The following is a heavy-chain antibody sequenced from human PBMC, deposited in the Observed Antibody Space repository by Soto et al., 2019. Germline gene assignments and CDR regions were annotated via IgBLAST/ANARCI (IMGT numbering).Heavy chain of an antibody. CDR1: GFTVSAYY. V-gene: IGHV3-11*03. J-gene: IGHJ3*02. CDR3: ANGQQVRKADI. CDR2: ISGDSRDT. Sequence: QVQLLQSGGGLVKPGGSLRLSCVASGFTVSAYYMAWIRQTPGKGLEWISYISGDSRDTNFADSVKGRFTMSRDTAKNSLYLQMNGLRAEDTAVYFCANGQQVRKADIWGQGTMLTVSS. D-gene: IGHD6-13*01.